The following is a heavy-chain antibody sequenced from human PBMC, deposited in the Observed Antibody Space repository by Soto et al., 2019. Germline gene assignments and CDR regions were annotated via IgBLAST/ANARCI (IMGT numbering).Heavy chain of an antibody. CDR3: ARDYFFSGNNCYDTFDI. J-gene: IGHJ3*02. CDR1: SYTFTSYG. CDR2: VATYKTYAHERT. V-gene: IGHV1-18*01. Sequence: QVQVVQSGPEVKKPGASVKVSCKASSYTFTSYGISWVRQAPGQGLEWMGWVATYKTYAHERTHYAQNLQDRVTMTADTSSSTAYMELRSLNSDDTPVYYCARDYFFSGNNCYDTFDIWGQGTMVTVSS. D-gene: IGHD2-15*01.